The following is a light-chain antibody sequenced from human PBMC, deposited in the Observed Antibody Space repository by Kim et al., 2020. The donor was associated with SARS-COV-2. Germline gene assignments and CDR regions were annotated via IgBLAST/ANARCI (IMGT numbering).Light chain of an antibody. CDR1: QSVSSN. CDR3: QQRSKWPRT. Sequence: EIVLTQSPGTLSLSPGETATLSCRASQSVSSNLAWYQQKPGQAPRLLIYDASNRATGIPARFSGSGSGTDFTLTVSSLEPEDFAVYYCQQRSKWPRTFGGGSKVDIK. V-gene: IGKV3-11*01. J-gene: IGKJ4*01. CDR2: DAS.